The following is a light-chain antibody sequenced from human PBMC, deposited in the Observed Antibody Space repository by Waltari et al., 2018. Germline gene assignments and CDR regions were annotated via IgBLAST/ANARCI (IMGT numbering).Light chain of an antibody. J-gene: IGLJ3*02. CDR2: EVS. CDR3: SSYTDSSTLV. CDR1: SSDVGGYTY. Sequence: QSALTQPASVSGSPGQSITISCTATSSDVGGYTYDSWYQQHPGKAPNLMIYEVSTRPSGGSSRFPGSKSGNTASLTISGLQTEDEADYYCSSYTDSSTLVFGGGTKLTVL. V-gene: IGLV2-14*01.